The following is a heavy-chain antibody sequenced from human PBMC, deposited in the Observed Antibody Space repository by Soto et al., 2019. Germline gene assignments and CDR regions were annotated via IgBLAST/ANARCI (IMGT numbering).Heavy chain of an antibody. CDR3: ARVGIAAAGTLYFDY. D-gene: IGHD6-13*01. CDR2: IYYSGST. V-gene: IGHV4-59*01. CDR1: GGSISSYY. J-gene: IGHJ4*02. Sequence: SETLSLTCTVSGGSISSYYWSWIRQPPGKGLEWIGYIYYSGSTNYNPSLKSRVTISVDTSKNQFSLKLSSVTAADTAVYYCARVGIAAAGTLYFDYWGQGTLVTVSS.